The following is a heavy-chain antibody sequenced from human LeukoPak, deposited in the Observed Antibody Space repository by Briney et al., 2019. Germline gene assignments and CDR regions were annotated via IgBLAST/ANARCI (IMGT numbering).Heavy chain of an antibody. CDR2: IYYSGST. D-gene: IGHD3-9*01. V-gene: IGHV4-39*07. Sequence: PSETLSLTCTVSGGSISSSSYYWGWIRQPPGKGLEWIGSIYYSGSTYYNPSLKSRVTISVDTSKNQFSLKLSSVTAADTAVYYCARDSPRGGYFDWLFRTGVYNWFDPWGQGTLVTVSS. CDR3: ARDSPRGGYFDWLFRTGVYNWFDP. J-gene: IGHJ5*02. CDR1: GGSISSSSYY.